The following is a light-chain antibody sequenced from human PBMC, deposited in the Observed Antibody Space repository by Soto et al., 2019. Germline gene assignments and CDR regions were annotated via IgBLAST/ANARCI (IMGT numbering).Light chain of an antibody. CDR2: DVS. CDR3: SSSTGSSTYVV. Sequence: QSALTQPASVSGSPGQSITISCTGTSSDVGGYNYVSWYQQHPGKAPKLMIYDVSNRPSGVSNRFSGSKSANTASLTISGLQAEDDADYYCSSSTGSSTYVVFGGGTKLTVL. V-gene: IGLV2-14*01. J-gene: IGLJ2*01. CDR1: SSDVGGYNY.